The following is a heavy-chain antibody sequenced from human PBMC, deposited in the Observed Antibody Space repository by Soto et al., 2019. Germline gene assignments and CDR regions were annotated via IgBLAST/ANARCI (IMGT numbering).Heavy chain of an antibody. D-gene: IGHD3-9*01. Sequence: PGGSLRLSCAASGFSFSSYAMSWVRQAPGKGLEWVSAFRGDGTGAHYADSVKGRFTISRDNSKNTLYLHMNSLRAEDTAVYYCAKLPQYDILTGYLNYFAYGGQGTLVTVSS. CDR2: FRGDGTGA. CDR1: GFSFSSYA. CDR3: AKLPQYDILTGYLNYFAY. V-gene: IGHV3-23*01. J-gene: IGHJ4*02.